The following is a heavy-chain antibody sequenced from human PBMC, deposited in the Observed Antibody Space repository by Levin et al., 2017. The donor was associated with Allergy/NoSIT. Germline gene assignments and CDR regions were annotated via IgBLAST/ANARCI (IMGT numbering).Heavy chain of an antibody. CDR2: IGNSGGNT. CDR3: AKDRDKYGWDFDY. Sequence: GESLKISCGASGFTFSNYAMHSVRQAPGKGLEWVSSIGNSGGNTYYADSVKGRFTISRDNSKDTLYLQMNSLRPEDTAVFYCAKDRDKYGWDFDYWGRGTLVTVSS. CDR1: GFTFSNYA. V-gene: IGHV3-23*01. D-gene: IGHD3-10*01. J-gene: IGHJ4*02.